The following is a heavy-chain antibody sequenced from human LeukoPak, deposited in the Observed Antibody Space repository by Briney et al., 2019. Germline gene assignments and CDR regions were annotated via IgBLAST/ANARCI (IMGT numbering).Heavy chain of an antibody. Sequence: SETLSLTCTVSGGSISSSSYYWGWIRLPPGKGLEWIGSIYYSGSTYYNPSLKSRVTISVDTSKNQFSLKLSAVTAADTAVYYCARPHKIQLWLNYFDYWGQGTLVTVSS. J-gene: IGHJ4*02. CDR3: ARPHKIQLWLNYFDY. D-gene: IGHD5-18*01. CDR1: GGSISSSSYY. CDR2: IYYSGST. V-gene: IGHV4-39*01.